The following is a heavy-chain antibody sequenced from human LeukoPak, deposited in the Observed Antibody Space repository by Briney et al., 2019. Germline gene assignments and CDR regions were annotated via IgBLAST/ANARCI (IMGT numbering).Heavy chain of an antibody. Sequence: TGGSLRLSCAASGFTFIGHGMNWVRQAPGKGLEWVSGIFGDGVTTYDADSVNGRFTISRDNSKNTLYLQMKRPRAEDTAVYFSAKAGESSVYCLLFEYWGQGTLVTVSS. D-gene: IGHD3-22*01. CDR3: AKAGESSVYCLLFEY. J-gene: IGHJ4*02. CDR1: GFTFIGHG. CDR2: IFGDGVTT. V-gene: IGHV3-23*01.